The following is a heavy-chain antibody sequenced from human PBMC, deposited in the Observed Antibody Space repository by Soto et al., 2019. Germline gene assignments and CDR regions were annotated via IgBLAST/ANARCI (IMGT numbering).Heavy chain of an antibody. J-gene: IGHJ5*02. D-gene: IGHD4-17*01. CDR2: ISGSGGST. V-gene: IGHV3-23*01. Sequence: GGSLRLSCAASGFTFSSYAMSWVRQAPGKGLEWVSAISGSGGSTYYADSVKGRFTISRDNSKNTLYLQMNSLRAEDTAVYYCAKDLSGSPELGDYVDWFDPWGQGTLVTVSS. CDR3: AKDLSGSPELGDYVDWFDP. CDR1: GFTFSSYA.